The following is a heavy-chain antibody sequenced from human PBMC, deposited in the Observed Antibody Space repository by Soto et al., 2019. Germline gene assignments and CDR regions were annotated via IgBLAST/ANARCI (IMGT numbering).Heavy chain of an antibody. CDR1: GYSFTSYY. V-gene: IGHV1-8*02. Sequence: ASVKVSCKASGYSFTSYYMHWLRQATGQGLEWMGWMNPGSGDTGYTQKFQGRVTMTRDISTATAYMELSSLRSDDTATYYCARMATFGSLNWFDPWGQGTLVTVSS. J-gene: IGHJ5*02. D-gene: IGHD3-16*01. CDR2: MNPGSGDT. CDR3: ARMATFGSLNWFDP.